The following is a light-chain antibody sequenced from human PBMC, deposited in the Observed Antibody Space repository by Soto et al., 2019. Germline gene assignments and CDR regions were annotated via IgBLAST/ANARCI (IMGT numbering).Light chain of an antibody. V-gene: IGLV1-47*01. CDR2: RNN. CDR3: ASWDGSLSGWV. J-gene: IGLJ3*02. Sequence: QSVLTQPPSASGTPGQRVTISCSGSSSNIETNFVYWYQQFPGSAPKVLIYRNNQRPSRVPDRFSASKSGTSASLAISGHRSEYEADYYCASWDGSLSGWVFGGGTKLTVL. CDR1: SSNIETNF.